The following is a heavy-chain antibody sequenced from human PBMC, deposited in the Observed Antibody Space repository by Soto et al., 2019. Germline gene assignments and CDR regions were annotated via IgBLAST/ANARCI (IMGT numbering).Heavy chain of an antibody. J-gene: IGHJ4*02. CDR2: IRSTVYSYAT. CDR1: GFTFSGSA. Sequence: PGGSLRLSCAASGFTFSGSAMHWVRQASGKGLEWVGRIRSTVYSYATAYAASVKGRFTISRDDSKNTAFLQMNSLETEDTAVYYCTSPGRDPGTPFDYWGLGTLVTVSS. CDR3: TSPGRDPGTPFDY. V-gene: IGHV3-73*01.